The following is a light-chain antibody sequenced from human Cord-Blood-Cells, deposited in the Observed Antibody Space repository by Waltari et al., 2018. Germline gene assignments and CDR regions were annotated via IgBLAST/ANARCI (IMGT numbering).Light chain of an antibody. CDR2: EVS. CDR3: SSYTSSSTYV. J-gene: IGLJ1*01. Sequence: ALTPLASIPASPTPTITFPATGTSHVLRVYNSVFWYQQHPGKAPKLMIYEVSNRPSGVSNRFSGSKSGNTASLTISGLQAEDEADYYCSSYTSSSTYVFGTGTKVTVL. V-gene: IGLV2-14*01. CDR1: SHVLRVYNS.